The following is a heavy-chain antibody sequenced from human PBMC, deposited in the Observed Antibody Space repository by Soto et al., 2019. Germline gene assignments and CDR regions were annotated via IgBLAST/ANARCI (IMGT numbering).Heavy chain of an antibody. J-gene: IGHJ1*01. CDR3: AQWGRTGGLDV. CDR2: TSYDGSDK. Sequence: QVQLVESGGGVVQPGSSLRVSCVGSGFTFRSYVIHWVRQAPGKGLEWLALTSYDGSDKYYDDSVRGRFTISRDNSRNTVDIKMDSLELEDTSLYYWAQWGRTGGLDVWGQGTLVSVS. V-gene: IGHV3-30*18. D-gene: IGHD3-16*01. CDR1: GFTFRSYV.